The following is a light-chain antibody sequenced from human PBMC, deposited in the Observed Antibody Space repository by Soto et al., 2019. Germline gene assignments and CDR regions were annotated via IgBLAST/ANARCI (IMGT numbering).Light chain of an antibody. CDR2: EAT. CDR3: CSYAGGITWV. CDR1: STDIGYYKL. J-gene: IGLJ3*02. V-gene: IGLV2-23*01. Sequence: QSALTQPASVSGSPGQSITISCTGTSTDIGYYKLVSWYQHHPGKAPKLIIYEATKRPSGVSDRFSGARSGSTSSLTISGLRTEDAAYYYWCSYAGGITWVFGGGTKLTVL.